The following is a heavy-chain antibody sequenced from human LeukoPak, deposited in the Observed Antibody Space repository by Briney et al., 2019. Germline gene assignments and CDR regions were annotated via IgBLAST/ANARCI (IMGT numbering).Heavy chain of an antibody. J-gene: IGHJ4*02. D-gene: IGHD6-13*01. CDR2: ISNSGGST. V-gene: IGHV3-23*01. CDR1: GFTFSSFA. CDR3: AKDKTLGYRKLDY. Sequence: GGSLRLSCAASGFTFSSFAITWVRQAPGKGLEWVSTISNSGGSTYYADSVKGRFTISSDNSKNTLYLQMNSLRAEDTAVYYCAKDKTLGYRKLDYWGQGTLVTVSS.